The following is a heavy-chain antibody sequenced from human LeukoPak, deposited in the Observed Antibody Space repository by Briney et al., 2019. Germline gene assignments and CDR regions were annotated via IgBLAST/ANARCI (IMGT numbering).Heavy chain of an antibody. CDR1: GGSIRSSGDY. Sequence: SETLSLTCTVSGGSIRSSGDYWGWIRQALGKGLEWIGSIYYSGTTYHNPALKSRVTISVDTSKNQFSLNLSSVTAADTAVYYCARHVPPFRDGYNLDYWGQGTLVTVSS. J-gene: IGHJ4*02. V-gene: IGHV4-39*01. CDR3: ARHVPPFRDGYNLDY. CDR2: IYYSGTT. D-gene: IGHD5-24*01.